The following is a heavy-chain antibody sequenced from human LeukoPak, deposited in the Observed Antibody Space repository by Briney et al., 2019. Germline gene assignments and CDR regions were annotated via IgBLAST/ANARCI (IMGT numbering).Heavy chain of an antibody. D-gene: IGHD1-26*01. V-gene: IGHV4-34*01. CDR2: INHSGST. J-gene: IGHJ4*02. CDR3: ARGLGATGFY. CDR1: GGSFSGYY. Sequence: KPSETLSLTCAVYGGSFSGYYWSWIRQPPGKGLEWIGEINHSGSTNYNPSLKSRVTISVDTSKNQFSLKLSSVTAADTAVYYCARGLGATGFYWGQGTQVTVSS.